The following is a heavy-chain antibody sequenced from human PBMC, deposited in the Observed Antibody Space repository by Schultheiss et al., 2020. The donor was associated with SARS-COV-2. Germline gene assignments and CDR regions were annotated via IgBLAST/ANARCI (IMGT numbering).Heavy chain of an antibody. V-gene: IGHV4-39*01. CDR3: ARRWDRYCSSTSCYKVTNWFDP. J-gene: IGHJ5*02. CDR2: IYYSGST. CDR1: GGSISSSSYY. D-gene: IGHD2-2*02. Sequence: GSLRLSCTVSGGSISSSSYYWGWIRQPPGKGLEWIGSIYYSGSTYYNPSLKSRVTISVDTSKNQFSLKLSSVTAADTAVYYCARRWDRYCSSTSCYKVTNWFDPWGQGTLVTVSS.